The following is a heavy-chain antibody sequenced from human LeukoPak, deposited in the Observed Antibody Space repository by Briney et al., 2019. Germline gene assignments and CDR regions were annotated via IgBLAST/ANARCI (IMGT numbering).Heavy chain of an antibody. V-gene: IGHV1-2*02. Sequence: GASVKVSCKASGYTFTGYYMHWVRQAPGQGLEWMGWINPNSGGTNYAQKFQGRVTMTRDTSISTAYMEVSSLRSDETAVYYCARGGYTFDHNWFDPWGQGTLVTVSS. J-gene: IGHJ5*02. CDR1: GYTFTGYY. D-gene: IGHD5-18*01. CDR3: ARGGYTFDHNWFDP. CDR2: INPNSGGT.